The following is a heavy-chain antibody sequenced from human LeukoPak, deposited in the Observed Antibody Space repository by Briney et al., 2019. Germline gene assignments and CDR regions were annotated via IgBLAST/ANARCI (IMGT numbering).Heavy chain of an antibody. D-gene: IGHD2-2*01. CDR2: ISYDGVKK. CDR3: ARARLGEYQLLFEGYYFDY. CDR1: GFTFSSHD. J-gene: IGHJ4*02. V-gene: IGHV3-30*03. Sequence: GRSLRLSCAASGFTFSSHDMHWVRQAPGEGLEWVAIISYDGVKKDYADSVKGRFTISRDNSRNTLYLQMNSLRSDDTAVYYCARARLGEYQLLFEGYYFDYWGQGTLVTVSS.